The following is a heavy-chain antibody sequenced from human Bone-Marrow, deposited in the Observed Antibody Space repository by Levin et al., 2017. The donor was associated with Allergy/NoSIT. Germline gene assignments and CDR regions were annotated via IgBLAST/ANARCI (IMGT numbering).Heavy chain of an antibody. CDR3: VRGQFSAFDI. CDR2: TYYRSRWSN. V-gene: IGHV6-1*01. Sequence: SCGISGDTIFASHVAWNWIRQSPSRGLEWLGRTYYRSRWSNDFAVSVKSRITINPDTSKNQFSLQLNSVIPEDTAVYYCVRGQFSAFDIWGQGTVVTVSS. CDR1: GDTIFASHVA. J-gene: IGHJ3*02. D-gene: IGHD5-24*01.